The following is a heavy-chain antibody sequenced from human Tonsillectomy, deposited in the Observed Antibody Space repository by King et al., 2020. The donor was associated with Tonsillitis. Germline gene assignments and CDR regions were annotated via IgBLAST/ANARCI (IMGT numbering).Heavy chain of an antibody. D-gene: IGHD2-2*01. V-gene: IGHV3-23*04. CDR2: ISVGDGSP. J-gene: IGHJ4*02. Sequence: VQLVESGGGLVQPGGSLRLSCAASGFTFSSYAMIWVRQAPGKGLAWVSAISVGDGSPYSADAVKGRFTISRDNSKNTLYLQMRSLRVEDTAIYYCARSYCRGTSFYSPFDYWGQGTLVTVSS. CDR3: ARSYCRGTSFYSPFDY. CDR1: GFTFSSYA.